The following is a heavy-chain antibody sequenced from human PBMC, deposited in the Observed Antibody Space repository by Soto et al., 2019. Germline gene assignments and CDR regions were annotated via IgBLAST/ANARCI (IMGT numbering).Heavy chain of an antibody. V-gene: IGHV3-33*01. CDR1: GIISTTYG. Sequence: PGGSLRLSCVVSGIISTTYGMHWVRQAPGKGLEWVAVIGFDGGNKYYADSVKGRFAISRDNSKNTLYLQMNSLRAEDTALYYCARDLTGTQGWFDPWGQGTLVTVSS. CDR3: ARDLTGTQGWFDP. CDR2: IGFDGGNK. J-gene: IGHJ5*02. D-gene: IGHD1-7*01.